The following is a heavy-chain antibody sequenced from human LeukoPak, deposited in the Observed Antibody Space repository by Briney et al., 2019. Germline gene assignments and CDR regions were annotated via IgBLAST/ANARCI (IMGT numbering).Heavy chain of an antibody. CDR2: ISAYNGNT. CDR1: VYTFNTYN. J-gene: IGHJ5*02. CDR3: ARMPHCSTSTCPNGWFDP. V-gene: IGHV1-18*01. Sequence: ASVRVSCKASVYTFNTYNITWVRQAPGQRLEWMGWISAYNGNTNYAQNLQGRVTMTTDTSTSTAYMDLRSLRYDDTDVYYCARMPHCSTSTCPNGWFDPWGQGTLVTVSS. D-gene: IGHD2-2*01.